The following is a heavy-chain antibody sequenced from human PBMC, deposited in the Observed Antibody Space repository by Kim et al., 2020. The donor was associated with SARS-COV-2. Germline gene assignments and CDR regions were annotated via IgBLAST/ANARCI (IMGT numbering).Heavy chain of an antibody. Sequence: SETLSLTCTVSGASITGDDYYWGWIRQTPGKGLEWIGSIYYSGTTYYNPSLKSRVTISVDTSRKQFSLKLTSVTAEDTAVYYCARIYGSGNSNYYGMDAWGQGTTITVSS. D-gene: IGHD3-10*01. CDR2: IYYSGTT. V-gene: IGHV4-39*01. J-gene: IGHJ6*02. CDR1: GASITGDDYY. CDR3: ARIYGSGNSNYYGMDA.